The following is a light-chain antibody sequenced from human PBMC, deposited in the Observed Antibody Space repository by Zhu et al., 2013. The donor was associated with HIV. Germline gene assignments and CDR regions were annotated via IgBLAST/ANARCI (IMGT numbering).Light chain of an antibody. CDR1: QDIRNR. CDR2: DAS. CDR3: QQYDNLPFKCS. J-gene: IGKJ2*04. V-gene: IGKV1-33*01. Sequence: DIQMTQSPSSLSASIGDRVTVACRASQDIRNRLNWYQQRPGGAPKLLIYDASNLESGVPSRFSGSGSGTDFLLTISSLQPEDIATYYCQQYDNLPFKCSFGRGTKVEIK.